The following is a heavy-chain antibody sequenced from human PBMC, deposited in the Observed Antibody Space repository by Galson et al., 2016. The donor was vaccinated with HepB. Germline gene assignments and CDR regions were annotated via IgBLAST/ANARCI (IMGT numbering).Heavy chain of an antibody. V-gene: IGHV3-15*01. D-gene: IGHD1-26*01. CDR2: IKPKSVGETT. Sequence: SLRLSCAASGFTFNIAWMSWVRQAPGKGLEWVGRIKPKSVGETTDYAAPVKGRFTISRDDSKNTLYLQMNSLKTEDTAVYYCTTILAGELRYYFEYWGQGALVTGAS. CDR1: GFTFNIAW. CDR3: TTILAGELRYYFEY. J-gene: IGHJ4*02.